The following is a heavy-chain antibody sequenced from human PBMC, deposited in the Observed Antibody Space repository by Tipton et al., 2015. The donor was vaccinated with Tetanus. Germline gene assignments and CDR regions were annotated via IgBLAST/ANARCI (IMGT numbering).Heavy chain of an antibody. CDR1: GGSVNSGGYY. Sequence: TLPLTCTVSGGSVNSGGYYWSWIRQPPGKGLEWIGYASYSGSSNYNPSLKSRVIISIDASKNQFSLKLSSVAAADTAVYYCARAYDFWSGHLDFWGQGTLVTVSS. CDR2: ASYSGSS. D-gene: IGHD3-3*01. CDR3: ARAYDFWSGHLDF. V-gene: IGHV4-61*08. J-gene: IGHJ4*02.